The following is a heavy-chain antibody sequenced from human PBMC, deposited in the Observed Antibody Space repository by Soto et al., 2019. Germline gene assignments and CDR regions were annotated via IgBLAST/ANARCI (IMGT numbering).Heavy chain of an antibody. V-gene: IGHV3-23*01. J-gene: IGHJ3*02. CDR2: ISGSGGRV. Sequence: EVQLLESGGGMVEPRVSLKLSCAASGFSFGTYVMNWVRQAPGKGLEWVSGISGSGGRVYSADSVKGRFTISRDNSRNTLYLQMNSLRAEDTAIYYCAMTRLYDTGTNDYHRDALDIWGQGTQVTVSS. D-gene: IGHD3-22*01. CDR3: AMTRLYDTGTNDYHRDALDI. CDR1: GFSFGTYV.